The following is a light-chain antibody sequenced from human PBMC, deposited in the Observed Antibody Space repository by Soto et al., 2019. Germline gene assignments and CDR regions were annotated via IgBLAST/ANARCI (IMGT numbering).Light chain of an antibody. J-gene: IGKJ2*01. Sequence: DIQMTQSPSSLSASVGDRVTITCRASQTISTYLNWYQQNPGKAPKLLIYAASSLHNGVPSRFSGSGSGTDFTLTISSLQPEDFATYYCQQSSSIPYTFGQGTKLEIK. CDR3: QQSSSIPYT. CDR1: QTISTY. V-gene: IGKV1-39*01. CDR2: AAS.